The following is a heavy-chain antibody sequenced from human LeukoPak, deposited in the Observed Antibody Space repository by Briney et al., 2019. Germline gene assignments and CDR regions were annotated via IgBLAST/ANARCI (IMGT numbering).Heavy chain of an antibody. CDR3: ARGGSGNFYY. CDR1: GFTFNNYG. J-gene: IGHJ4*02. D-gene: IGHD1-26*01. V-gene: IGHV3-33*01. Sequence: GGSLRLSCAASGFTFNNYGMHWVRQAPGKGLEWVAAIWYDGSNKYYADSVKGRFTISRDNAKNTLYLQMTSLRAEDTAVYYCARGGSGNFYYWGQGTLVTVSS. CDR2: IWYDGSNK.